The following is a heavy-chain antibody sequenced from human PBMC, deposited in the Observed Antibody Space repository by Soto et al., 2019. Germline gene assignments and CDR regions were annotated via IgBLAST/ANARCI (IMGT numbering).Heavy chain of an antibody. J-gene: IGHJ6*02. V-gene: IGHV3-23*01. CDR2: ISGSGGST. D-gene: IGHD2-2*01. Sequence: GGSLRLSCAASGFTFSSYAMSWVRQAPGKGLEWVSAISGSGGSTYYADSVKGRFTISRDNSKNTLYLQMNSLRAEDTAVYYCAKGSWMVPAAMLANGYYYGMDVWGQGTTVTVSS. CDR1: GFTFSSYA. CDR3: AKGSWMVPAAMLANGYYYGMDV.